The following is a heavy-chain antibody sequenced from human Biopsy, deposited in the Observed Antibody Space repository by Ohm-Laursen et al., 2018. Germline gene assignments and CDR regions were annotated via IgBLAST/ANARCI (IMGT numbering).Heavy chain of an antibody. CDR2: IYSSGRT. V-gene: IGHV4-4*08. D-gene: IGHD3-22*01. CDR3: ARHDRSGYWGLDY. CDR1: GGSLNNHY. Sequence: GTLSLTCSVSGGSLNNHYWSWIRQSPGKGLEWLAYIYSSGRTNYNPSLKSQILVSVDTSKNQLSLKVTSVTATDTAMYYCARHDRSGYWGLDYWGQGALVTVSA. J-gene: IGHJ4*02.